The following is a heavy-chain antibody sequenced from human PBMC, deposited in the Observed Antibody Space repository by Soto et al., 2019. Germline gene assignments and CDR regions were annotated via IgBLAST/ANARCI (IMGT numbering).Heavy chain of an antibody. J-gene: IGHJ6*02. CDR3: ATQEGNYGSGSYYNYYYYYGMDV. D-gene: IGHD3-10*01. CDR2: IIPIFGTA. CDR1: GGTFSSYA. V-gene: IGHV1-69*06. Sequence: SVKVSCKASGGTFSSYAISWVRQAPGQGLEWMGGIIPIFGTANYTQKFQGRVTITADKSTSTAYMELSSLRSEDTAVYYCATQEGNYGSGSYYNYYYYYGMDVWGQGTTVTVSS.